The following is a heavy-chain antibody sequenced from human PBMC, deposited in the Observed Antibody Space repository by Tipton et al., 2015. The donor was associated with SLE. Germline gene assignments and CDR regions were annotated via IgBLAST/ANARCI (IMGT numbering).Heavy chain of an antibody. Sequence: TLSLTCTVSGGSISNHYWSWIRQPAGKGLEWIGHMYTSGNTNYNPSLKSRVTMSVDSSKNQFSLKLTSVTAADTAMYYCARDDRYSGTSYDAFDIWGQGTMVTVSS. CDR2: MYTSGNT. V-gene: IGHV4-4*07. CDR1: GGSISNHY. D-gene: IGHD1-26*01. CDR3: ARDDRYSGTSYDAFDI. J-gene: IGHJ3*02.